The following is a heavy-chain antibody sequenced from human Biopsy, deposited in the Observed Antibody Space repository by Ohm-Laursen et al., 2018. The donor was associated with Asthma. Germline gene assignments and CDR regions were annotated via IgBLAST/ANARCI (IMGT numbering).Heavy chain of an antibody. CDR1: GVALSGYT. V-gene: IGHV1-58*01. CDR3: AAGRTSLQGESLI. CDR2: IVFASGAT. D-gene: IGHD2/OR15-2a*01. Sequence: GSSVKVSCKASGVALSGYTFEWVRQARGLGLEWIAWIVFASGATNYARNFQDRLTVTRDMSAGSVSMELRGLSSTDTAVYYCAAGRTSLQGESLIWGQGTLVSVSS. J-gene: IGHJ4*01.